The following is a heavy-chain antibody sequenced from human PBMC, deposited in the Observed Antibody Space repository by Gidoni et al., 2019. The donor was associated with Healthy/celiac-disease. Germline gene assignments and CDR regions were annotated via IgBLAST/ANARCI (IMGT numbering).Heavy chain of an antibody. CDR3: AREKGGLTAMVDY. CDR2: IYYSGST. J-gene: IGHJ4*02. V-gene: IGHV4-31*03. D-gene: IGHD5-18*01. Sequence: HVQLQESGPGLVKPSQTLSLPCTVSGGSISSGGYYWSWIRQHPGKGLEWIGYIYYSGSTYYNPSLKSRVTISVDTSKNQCSLKLSSVTAADTAVYYCAREKGGLTAMVDYWGQGTLVTVSS. CDR1: GGSISSGGYY.